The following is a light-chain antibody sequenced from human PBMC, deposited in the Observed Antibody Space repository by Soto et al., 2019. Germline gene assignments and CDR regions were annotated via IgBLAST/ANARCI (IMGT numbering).Light chain of an antibody. CDR1: SSDVGGYNF. CDR2: DVS. Sequence: QSALTQPRSVSGSPGQSVTISCTGTSSDVGGYNFVSWYQQHPGKVPKLMIHDVSQRPSGVPDRFSGSKSGNTASLTISGLQAEDEADYYCCSYAGSYTLFGGGTALTVL. J-gene: IGLJ2*01. CDR3: CSYAGSYTL. V-gene: IGLV2-11*01.